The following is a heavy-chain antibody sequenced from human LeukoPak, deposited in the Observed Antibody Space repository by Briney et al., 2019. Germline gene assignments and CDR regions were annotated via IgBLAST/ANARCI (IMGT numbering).Heavy chain of an antibody. D-gene: IGHD3-10*01. CDR1: GFTFSSYD. CDR3: AKGQLWFGEFSYFDY. V-gene: IGHV3-23*01. Sequence: PGGSLRLSCEASGFTFSSYDMNWVRQAPGKGLEWVSVISGSGGSTDYADSVKGRFSISRDNSKNTLYLQMNSLRAEDTAVYYRAKGQLWFGEFSYFDYWGQGTLVTVSS. CDR2: ISGSGGST. J-gene: IGHJ4*02.